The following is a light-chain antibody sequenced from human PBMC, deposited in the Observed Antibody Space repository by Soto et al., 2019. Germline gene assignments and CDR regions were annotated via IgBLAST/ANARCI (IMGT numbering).Light chain of an antibody. Sequence: QSALTQPASVSGSPGQSITISCTGTSSYVGGYNYVSWYQQHPGKAPKLMIDDVSNRPSGVSNRFSGSKSCNTASLTISGLQAEDEADYYCSSYTSSSTLVFGGGTKVTVL. CDR3: SSYTSSSTLV. CDR2: DVS. J-gene: IGLJ2*01. CDR1: SSYVGGYNY. V-gene: IGLV2-14*01.